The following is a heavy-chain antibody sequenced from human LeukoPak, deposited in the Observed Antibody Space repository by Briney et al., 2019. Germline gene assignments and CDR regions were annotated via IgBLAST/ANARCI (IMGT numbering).Heavy chain of an antibody. J-gene: IGHJ4*02. CDR3: AREVICRFDY. CDR1: GFTISGYT. Sequence: GRSLRFTCAASGFTISGYTMYWVRQAPGKGLEYVSAISSNGGSTYYANSVKGRFTISRDNPKNTLYLQMGSLRGEDMAVYYCAREVICRFDYCGQRTLVTVSS. CDR2: ISSNGGST. V-gene: IGHV3-64*01.